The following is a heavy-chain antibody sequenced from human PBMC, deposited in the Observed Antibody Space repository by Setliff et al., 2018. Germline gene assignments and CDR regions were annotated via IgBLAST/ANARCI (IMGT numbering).Heavy chain of an antibody. CDR2: IYYSGST. Sequence: PSETLSLTCTVSGGSISGSSYYWGWIRQPPGKGLEWIGSIYYSGSTYYNPSLKSRVTISVDTSKNQFSLKLSSVTAADTAVYYCARPNYYDSSGYYSYYFDYWGQGTLVTVSS. CDR3: ARPNYYDSSGYYSYYFDY. D-gene: IGHD3-22*01. J-gene: IGHJ4*02. V-gene: IGHV4-39*01. CDR1: GGSISGSSYY.